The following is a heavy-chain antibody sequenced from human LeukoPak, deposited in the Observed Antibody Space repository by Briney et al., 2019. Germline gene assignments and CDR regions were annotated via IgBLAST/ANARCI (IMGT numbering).Heavy chain of an antibody. CDR2: INHSGST. CDR3: ARGQLWLPN. CDR1: GGSISYYY. Sequence: TSETLSLTCIVSGGSISYYYWSWIWQPPGKGLEWIGEINHSGSTNYNPSLKSRVTISVDTSKNQFSLKLSSVTAADTAVYYCARGQLWLPNWGQGTLVTVSS. J-gene: IGHJ4*02. V-gene: IGHV4-34*01. D-gene: IGHD5-18*01.